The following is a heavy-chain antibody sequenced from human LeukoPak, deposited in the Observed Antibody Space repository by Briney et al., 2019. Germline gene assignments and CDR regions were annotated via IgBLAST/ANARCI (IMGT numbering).Heavy chain of an antibody. V-gene: IGHV4-34*01. J-gene: IGHJ4*02. CDR1: GGSFSGYY. Sequence: SETLSLTCAVYGGSFSGYYWSWIRQPPGKGLEWIGEINHSGSTNYNPSLKSRVTISVDTSKNQFSLKLSSVTAADTAVYYCAGGRGVVVPAAINYWGQGTLVTVSS. D-gene: IGHD2-2*01. CDR2: INHSGST. CDR3: AGGRGVVVPAAINY.